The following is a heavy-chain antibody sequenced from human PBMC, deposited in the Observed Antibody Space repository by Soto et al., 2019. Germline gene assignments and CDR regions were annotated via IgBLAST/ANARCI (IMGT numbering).Heavy chain of an antibody. Sequence: GGSLRLSCAASGFTFSSFGMHWVRRAPGKGLEWVAAISNDGNHKYYADSVKGRFTISRDNSIITLYLQMNSLTTDDTAVYHCGQRSYYRYQPLAYWGQGALVNVS. V-gene: IGHV3-30*18. CDR3: GQRSYYRYQPLAY. CDR1: GFTFSSFG. D-gene: IGHD3-10*01. J-gene: IGHJ4*02. CDR2: ISNDGNHK.